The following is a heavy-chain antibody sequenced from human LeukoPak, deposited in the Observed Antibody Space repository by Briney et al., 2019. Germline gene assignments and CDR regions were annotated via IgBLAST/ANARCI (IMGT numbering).Heavy chain of an antibody. CDR2: LSGSDGYT. V-gene: IGHV3-23*01. D-gene: IGHD4/OR15-4a*01. Sequence: VGSLSLSCAASGFTFSSYAIGWVRQAPGKGLEWVSALSGSDGYTYYADSVKGGFTIPRDKSCNRLYLQMTSLRAEETALYYCAKALTNLQFDYWSQRTLVTVSS. CDR3: AKALTNLQFDY. CDR1: GFTFSSYA. J-gene: IGHJ4*02.